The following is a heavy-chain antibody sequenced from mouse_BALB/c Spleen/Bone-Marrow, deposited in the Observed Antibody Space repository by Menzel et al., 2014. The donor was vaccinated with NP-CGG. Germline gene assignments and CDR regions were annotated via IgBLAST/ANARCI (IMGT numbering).Heavy chain of an antibody. Sequence: EVKLVESGGGLVQPGGSLKLSCAASGFDFSRYWMSWVRQAPGKGLEWIGEINPDSSTINYTPSLKDKFIISRDNAKNTLYLQMSKVRSEDTALYYCARGDWAWFVYWGQGTLVTVSA. CDR2: INPDSSTI. CDR3: ARGDWAWFVY. J-gene: IGHJ3*01. D-gene: IGHD4-1*01. V-gene: IGHV4-1*02. CDR1: GFDFSRYW.